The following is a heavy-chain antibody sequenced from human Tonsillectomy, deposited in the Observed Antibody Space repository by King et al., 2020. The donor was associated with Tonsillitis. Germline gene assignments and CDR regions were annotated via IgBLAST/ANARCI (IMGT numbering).Heavy chain of an antibody. CDR1: GYIFSGYF. J-gene: IGHJ3*02. V-gene: IGHV1-2*02. CDR3: ARATPGLTRGLDI. CDR2: INPNNGGT. Sequence: QVQLVQSGAEVKKPGASVKVSCKASGYIFSGYFMHWVRQAPGQGLEWMGWINPNNGGTNFAQKFQGRVTMTRDTSINTAYMEVNSLRSDDTAVFYCARATPGLTRGLDIWGQGSMVTVSS. D-gene: IGHD2-15*01.